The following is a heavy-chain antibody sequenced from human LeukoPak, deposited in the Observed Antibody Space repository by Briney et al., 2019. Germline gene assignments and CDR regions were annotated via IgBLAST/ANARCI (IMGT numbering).Heavy chain of an antibody. J-gene: IGHJ3*02. CDR3: AKDLGSSSWEGFDI. V-gene: IGHV3-53*01. CDR2: IYSGGST. CDR1: GFTVSANY. Sequence: GGSLRLSCAASGFTVSANYMSWVRQAPGKGLEWVSVIYSGGSTYYADSVKGRFTISRDNSKNTLYLQMNSLRAEDTAVYYCAKDLGSSSWEGFDIWGQGTMVTVSS. D-gene: IGHD6-13*01.